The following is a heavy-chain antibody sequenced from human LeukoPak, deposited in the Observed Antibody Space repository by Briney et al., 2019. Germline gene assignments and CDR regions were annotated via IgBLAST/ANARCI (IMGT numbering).Heavy chain of an antibody. CDR3: ARDRGYCSSTSCYRILYYYGMDV. Sequence: GSLRLSCAASGFTFSDYYMSWIRQAPGKGLEWVSYISSSGSTIYYADSVRGRFTISRDNAKNSLYLQMNSLRAEDTAVYYCARDRGYCSSTSCYRILYYYGMDVWGQGTTVTVSS. CDR2: ISSSGSTI. CDR1: GFTFSDYY. D-gene: IGHD2-2*01. V-gene: IGHV3-11*01. J-gene: IGHJ6*02.